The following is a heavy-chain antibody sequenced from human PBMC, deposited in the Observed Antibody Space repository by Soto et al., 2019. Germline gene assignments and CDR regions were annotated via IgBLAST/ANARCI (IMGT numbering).Heavy chain of an antibody. D-gene: IGHD2-15*01. V-gene: IGHV3-21*01. CDR3: ARDSYCSGGSCYSGSLY. CDR1: GFTFSSYS. Sequence: PGGSLRLSCAASGFTFSSYSMNWVRQASGKGLEWVSSISSSSSYIYYADSVKGRFTISRDNAKNSLYLQMNSLRAEDTAVYYCARDSYCSGGSCYSGSLYWGQGTLVTVSS. CDR2: ISSSSSYI. J-gene: IGHJ4*02.